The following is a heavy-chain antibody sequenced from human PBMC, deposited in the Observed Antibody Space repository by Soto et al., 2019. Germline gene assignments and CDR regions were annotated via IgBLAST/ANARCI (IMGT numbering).Heavy chain of an antibody. CDR3: XXXXXXXXXXXXXX. CDR1: GDSISRGAYY. Sequence: QVQLQESGPGLVKPSQTLSLTCTVSGDSISRGAYYWTWIRQHPVKGLEWIGYISNSGRTYYNPSRKXRLXISXDSSXNQFSXRLXXVTXXXXAXXXXXXXXXXXXXXXXXXGQGTLVTVSS. CDR2: ISNSGRT. V-gene: IGHV4-31*03. J-gene: IGHJ5*02.